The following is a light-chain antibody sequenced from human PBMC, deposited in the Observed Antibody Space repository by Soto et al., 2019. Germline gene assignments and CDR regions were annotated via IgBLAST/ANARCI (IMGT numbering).Light chain of an antibody. CDR3: QKYSSVST. J-gene: IGKJ5*01. CDR2: AAS. V-gene: IGKV1-27*01. Sequence: DIQMTQSPSSLSASVGDRVTITCRASQGIRNFLAWYQQQPGTVPKLLISAASTLQSGVPSRCSGSGAGTDFTLTITSLQPEDDATYYRQKYSSVSTFGQGTRLEIK. CDR1: QGIRNF.